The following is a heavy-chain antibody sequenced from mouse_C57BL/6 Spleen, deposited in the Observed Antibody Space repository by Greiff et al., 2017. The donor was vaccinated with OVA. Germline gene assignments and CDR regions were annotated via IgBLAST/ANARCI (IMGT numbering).Heavy chain of an antibody. J-gene: IGHJ3*01. CDR2: INPGSGGT. CDR3: ARSERENGYWFAY. D-gene: IGHD2-2*01. V-gene: IGHV1-54*01. CDR1: GYAFTNYL. Sequence: VQLQQSGAELVRPGTSVKVSCKASGYAFTNYLIEWVKQRPGQGLEWIGVINPGSGGTNYNEKFKGKATLTADKSSSTAYMQLSSLTSEDSAVYFRARSERENGYWFAYWGQGTLVTVSA.